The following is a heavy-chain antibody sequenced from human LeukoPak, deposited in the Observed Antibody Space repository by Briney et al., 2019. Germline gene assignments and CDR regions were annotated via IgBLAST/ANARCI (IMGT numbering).Heavy chain of an antibody. D-gene: IGHD2-2*01. CDR2: IRSSGGTT. V-gene: IGHV3-23*01. CDR1: GYTFTSYG. CDR3: AKDQGDYCSGFSCYSGEYGHFQH. J-gene: IGHJ1*01. Sequence: ASVKVSCKASGYTFTSYGISWVRQAPGKGLEWVSVIRSSGGTTYYADSVKGRFTISRDNSKNTLYLQMSSLRAEDTAVYYCAKDQGDYCSGFSCYSGEYGHFQHWGQGSLVTVSS.